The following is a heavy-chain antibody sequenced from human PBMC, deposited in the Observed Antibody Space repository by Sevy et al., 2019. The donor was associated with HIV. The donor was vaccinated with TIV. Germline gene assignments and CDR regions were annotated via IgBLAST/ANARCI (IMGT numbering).Heavy chain of an antibody. CDR3: ARDRPTLNYHASSGYNYYFDS. CDR2: ITGDSSYM. V-gene: IGHV3-21*01. J-gene: IGHJ4*02. Sequence: GGSLRLSCAASGFTFSSYNMNWVRQAPGKGLEWISSITGDSSYMYDADSVKGRFTISRDNAKNSLYLHMNGLRAEDTAVYYCARDRPTLNYHASSGYNYYFDSWRQGTLVTVSS. CDR1: GFTFSSYN. D-gene: IGHD3-22*01.